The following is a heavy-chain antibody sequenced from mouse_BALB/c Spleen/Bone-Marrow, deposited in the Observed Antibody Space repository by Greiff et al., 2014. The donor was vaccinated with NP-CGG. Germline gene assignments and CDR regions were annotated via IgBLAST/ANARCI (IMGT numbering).Heavy chain of an antibody. CDR1: GFSLTGYD. J-gene: IGHJ4*01. CDR3: ASNGGGAMDY. Sequence: VMLVESGPGLVAPSQSLSITCTVSGFSLTGYDVNWVRQPPGKGLEWLGLIWGDGSTDYNSALKSRLSISKDNSKSQVFLKMNSLQSDDTARYYCASNGGGAMDYWGQGTSVTVSS. CDR2: IWGDGST. V-gene: IGHV2-6-7*01.